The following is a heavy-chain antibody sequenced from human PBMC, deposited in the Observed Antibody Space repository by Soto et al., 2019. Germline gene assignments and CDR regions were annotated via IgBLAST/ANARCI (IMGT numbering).Heavy chain of an antibody. D-gene: IGHD3-22*01. CDR1: GFNFITYS. J-gene: IGHJ4*02. Sequence: EVQLVESGGGPVRPGGSLKHSCAASGFNFITYSLSWVRQAPGKGLEWVASISSSAVYIDYADSVKGRFTISRDNANNSLYLQMNSLRAEDTATYYCVRDGLDYYDTERLYFDNWGQGSLVTVSS. CDR2: ISSSAVYI. CDR3: VRDGLDYYDTERLYFDN. V-gene: IGHV3-21*01.